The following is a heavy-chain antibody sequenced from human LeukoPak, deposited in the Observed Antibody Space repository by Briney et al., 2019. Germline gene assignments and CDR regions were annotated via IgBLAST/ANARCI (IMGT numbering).Heavy chain of an antibody. J-gene: IGHJ4*02. D-gene: IGHD3-10*01. CDR3: TADSGAY. V-gene: IGHV3-15*01. CDR1: GFSFSSYS. CDR2: VKSKTDGGTT. Sequence: GGSLRLSCATSGFSFSSYSMNWVRQAPGKGLEWVGRVKSKTDGGTTEYAAPVQGRFTISRDESKNTMYLQMNSLKTEDTAVYFCTADSGAYWGQGTLVTVSS.